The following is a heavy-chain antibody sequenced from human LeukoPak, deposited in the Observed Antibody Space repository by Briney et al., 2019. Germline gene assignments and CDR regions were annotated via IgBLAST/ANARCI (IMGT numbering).Heavy chain of an antibody. V-gene: IGHV4-34*01. CDR1: GFIFSDFA. J-gene: IGHJ4*02. D-gene: IGHD6-19*01. Sequence: GSLRLSCAASGFIFSDFAMSWIRQPPGKGLEWIGEINHSGSTNYNPSLKSRVTISVDTSKNQFSLKLSSVTAADTAVYYCARGAEQWLVRPFDYWGQGTLVTVSS. CDR2: INHSGST. CDR3: ARGAEQWLVRPFDY.